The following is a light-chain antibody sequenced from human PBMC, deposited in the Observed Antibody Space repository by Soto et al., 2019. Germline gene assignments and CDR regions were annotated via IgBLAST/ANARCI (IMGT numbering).Light chain of an antibody. CDR2: EAS. CDR3: QQLHGYPIT. V-gene: IGKV1-5*03. Sequence: RLAPSPSTQSASVGARVTITCRASQSIGNWLAWYQQKPGRAPKFLIYEASSLESGVPSRFSGSGSGTEFTLTISGLQPDDFTTYYCQQLHGYPITFGQGTRLEIK. CDR1: QSIGNW. J-gene: IGKJ5*01.